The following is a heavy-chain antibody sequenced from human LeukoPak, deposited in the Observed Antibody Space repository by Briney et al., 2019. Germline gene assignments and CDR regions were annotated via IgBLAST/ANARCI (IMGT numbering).Heavy chain of an antibody. D-gene: IGHD6-13*01. Sequence: GGSLRLSCAASGFTFSSYSMNWVRQAPGKGLEWVSSISSSSSYIYYADSVKGRFTISRDNAENSLYLQMNSLRAEDTAVYYCARDPTSGYSSSWYRYWGQGTLVTVSS. CDR3: ARDPTSGYSSSWYRY. J-gene: IGHJ4*02. CDR1: GFTFSSYS. V-gene: IGHV3-21*01. CDR2: ISSSSSYI.